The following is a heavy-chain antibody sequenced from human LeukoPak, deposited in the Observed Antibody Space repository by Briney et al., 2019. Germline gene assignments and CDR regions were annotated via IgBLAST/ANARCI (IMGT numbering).Heavy chain of an antibody. D-gene: IGHD1-1*01. CDR2: IPHVGSNK. V-gene: IGHV3-30*02. CDR1: GFTFSSSG. J-gene: IGHJ4*02. Sequence: GGSLRLSCAASGFTFSSSGMHWVRQAPGKGLEWVSFIPHVGSNKYYADSVKARFTVSRDDSKNTLYLQMNTLRAEDTAVYYCAKDFNWAFDYWGRGTLVTVSS. CDR3: AKDFNWAFDY.